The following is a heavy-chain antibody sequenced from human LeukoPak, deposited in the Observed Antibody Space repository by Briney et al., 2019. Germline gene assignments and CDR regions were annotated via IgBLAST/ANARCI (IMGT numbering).Heavy chain of an antibody. J-gene: IGHJ1*01. V-gene: IGHV4-59*01. CDR2: IYHSGST. CDR3: ARGGAARLHFQN. CDR1: GGSISTYY. Sequence: SETLSLTCTVSGGSISTYYWNWIRQPPGKGLEWIGYIYHSGSTNYNPSLQSRVTISVDTSKNQFSLNLNSVTAADTTVYYCARGGAARLHFQNWGQGTLVTVSS. D-gene: IGHD6-6*01.